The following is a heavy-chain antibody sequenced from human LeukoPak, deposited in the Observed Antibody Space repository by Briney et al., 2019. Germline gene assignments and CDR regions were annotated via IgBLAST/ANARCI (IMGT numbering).Heavy chain of an antibody. V-gene: IGHV3-21*01. CDR2: ISSSSSYI. D-gene: IGHD2-2*01. CDR3: ASSLYCSSTSCYYYYYYGMDV. J-gene: IGHJ6*02. CDR1: GFTFSSYA. Sequence: GRSLRLSCAASGFTFSSYAMHWVRRAPGKGLEWVSSISSSSSYIYYADSVKGRFTISRDNAKNSLYLQMNSLRAEDTAVYYCASSLYCSSTSCYYYYYYGMDVWGQGTTVTVSS.